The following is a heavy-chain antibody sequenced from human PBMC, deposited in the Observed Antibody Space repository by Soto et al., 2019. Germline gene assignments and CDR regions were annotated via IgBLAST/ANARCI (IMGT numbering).Heavy chain of an antibody. CDR2: IIPIFGTA. V-gene: IGHV1-69*13. Sequence: SVKVSCKASGGTVSSYAISWVRQAPGQGLEWMGGIIPIFGTANYAQKFQGRVTITADESTSTAYMELSSLRSEDTAVYYCARDGDDIVAVPAVPDYYGMDVWGQGTTVTVSS. D-gene: IGHD2-2*01. CDR1: GGTVSSYA. CDR3: ARDGDDIVAVPAVPDYYGMDV. J-gene: IGHJ6*02.